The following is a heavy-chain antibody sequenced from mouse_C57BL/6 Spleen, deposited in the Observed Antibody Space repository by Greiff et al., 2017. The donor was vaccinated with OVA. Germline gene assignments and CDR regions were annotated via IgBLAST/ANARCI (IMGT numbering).Heavy chain of an antibody. CDR1: GFSLTSYG. Sequence: VQLQQSGPGLVQPSQSLSITCTVSGFSLTSYGVHWVRQSPGKGLEWLGVIWSGGSTDYNAAFMSRLSITKDNSKSQVFFKMNSLQADDTAIYXCAISDCDGAYYYAMDYWGQGTSVTVSS. V-gene: IGHV2-5*01. CDR3: AISDCDGAYYYAMDY. CDR2: IWSGGST. J-gene: IGHJ4*01. D-gene: IGHD2-13*01.